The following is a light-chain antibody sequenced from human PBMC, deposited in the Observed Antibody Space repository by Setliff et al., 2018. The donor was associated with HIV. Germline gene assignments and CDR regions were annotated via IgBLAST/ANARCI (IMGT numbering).Light chain of an antibody. V-gene: IGLV2-14*03. CDR1: RSDVGGYNY. CDR2: DVS. J-gene: IGLJ1*01. Sequence: QSALTQAASVSGSPGQSITMSCTGTRSDVGGYNYVSWYQQHPGKAPKLMIYDVSNRPSGVSNRFSGSKSGNTASLTISGLQAEDEADYYCSSYTSTSTLCVFGTGTQLTVL. CDR3: SSYTSTSTLCV.